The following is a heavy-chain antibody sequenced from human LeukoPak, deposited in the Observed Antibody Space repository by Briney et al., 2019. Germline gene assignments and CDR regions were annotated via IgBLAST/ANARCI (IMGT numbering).Heavy chain of an antibody. CDR1: GFTFSSYA. Sequence: GRSLRLSCAASGFTFSSYAMHWVRQAPGKGLEWVAVISYDGSNKYYADSVKGRFTISRDNSKNTLYLQMNSLRAEDTAVYYCARGPAGELLAYFDYWGQGTLATVSS. V-gene: IGHV3-30-3*01. CDR3: ARGPAGELLAYFDY. D-gene: IGHD1-26*01. CDR2: ISYDGSNK. J-gene: IGHJ4*02.